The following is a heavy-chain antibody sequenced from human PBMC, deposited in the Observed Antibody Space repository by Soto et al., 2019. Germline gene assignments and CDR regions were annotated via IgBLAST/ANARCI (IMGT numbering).Heavy chain of an antibody. V-gene: IGHV3-30*03. CDR3: ATVQYCSGGSCYFNPSDY. D-gene: IGHD2-15*01. CDR1: GFTFSSYG. J-gene: IGHJ4*02. CDR2: ISYDGSYE. Sequence: QVQLVESGGGVVQPGRSLRLSCGASGFTFSSYGMHWVRQAPGKGLAWVAGISYDGSYESYADSVKGRCTISRDNSKNTLYVEMNSLRAEDTAVYYCATVQYCSGGSCYFNPSDYWGQGTLVTVSS.